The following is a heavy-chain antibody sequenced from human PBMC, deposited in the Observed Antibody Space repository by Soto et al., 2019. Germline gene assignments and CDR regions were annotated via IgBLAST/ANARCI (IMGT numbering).Heavy chain of an antibody. Sequence: PGGSLRLSCAASGFTFSSYAMSWVRQAPGKGLEWVSAISGSGGSTYYADSVKGRFTISRDNSKNTLYLQMNSLRAEDTAVYYCARDVRGIVVVYYFDYWGQGTLVTVSS. D-gene: IGHD3-22*01. CDR2: ISGSGGST. CDR1: GFTFSSYA. CDR3: ARDVRGIVVVYYFDY. J-gene: IGHJ4*02. V-gene: IGHV3-23*01.